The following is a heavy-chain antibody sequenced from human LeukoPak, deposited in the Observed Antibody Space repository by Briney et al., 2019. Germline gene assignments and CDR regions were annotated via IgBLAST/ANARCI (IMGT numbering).Heavy chain of an antibody. CDR3: ARYSGSYSGFDC. CDR1: GGSISSYY. V-gene: IGHV4-59*08. D-gene: IGHD1-26*01. J-gene: IGHJ4*02. CDR2: IYYSGSI. Sequence: PSETLSLTCTVSGGSISSYYWSWIRQPPGKGLEWIGYIYYSGSINYNPSLKSRVTISVDTSKNQFSLKLRSVTAADTAVYYCARYSGSYSGFDCWGQGTLVTVSS.